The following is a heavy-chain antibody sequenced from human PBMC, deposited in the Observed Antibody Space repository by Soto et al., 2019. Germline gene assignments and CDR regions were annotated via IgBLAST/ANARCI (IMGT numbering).Heavy chain of an antibody. Sequence: EVQLLDSGGGLVQPGGSLRLSCAASGFTFRTFALPWFRQVQGRGLEWVQGISGSGGRSYYADSVKGRFTISRDNSKSTLYLQMNSLRAEDTAVYYCAKAYFVWSSEQPYYFDYWGQGTLVTVSS. J-gene: IGHJ4*02. V-gene: IGHV3-23*01. CDR1: GFTFRTFA. D-gene: IGHD3-16*01. CDR3: AKAYFVWSSEQPYYFDY. CDR2: ISGSGGRS.